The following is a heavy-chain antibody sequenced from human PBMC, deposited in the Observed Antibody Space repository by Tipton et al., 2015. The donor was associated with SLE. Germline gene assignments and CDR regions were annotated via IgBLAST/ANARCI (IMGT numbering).Heavy chain of an antibody. V-gene: IGHV3-30-3*01. J-gene: IGHJ4*02. Sequence: SLRLSCAASGFTFSTYAMHWVRQAPGKGLEWVAVISYDGINKYSADSVKGRFTISRDNSKNTLYLQLNSLSGEDTAVYYCARSSVAGRFDYWGQGTLVTVSS. CDR3: ARSSVAGRFDY. CDR1: GFTFSTYA. D-gene: IGHD6-19*01. CDR2: ISYDGINK.